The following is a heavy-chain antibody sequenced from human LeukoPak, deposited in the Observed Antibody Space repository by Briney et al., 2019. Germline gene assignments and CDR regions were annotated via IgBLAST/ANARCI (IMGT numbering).Heavy chain of an antibody. J-gene: IGHJ4*02. CDR3: ARRGSVETPRSSWEWWY. CDR1: RYTLTTYG. CDR2: ISTYIGDT. Sequence: GASPKVSCRASRYTLTTYGISSLPEAPGQEAEWMGWISTYIGDTNSAQKFQGRVTLTTDTSTSTVYMELRRLRSDDTAVYYCARRGSVETPRSSWEWWYWGQGTLVTVSS. V-gene: IGHV1-18*01. D-gene: IGHD5-18*01.